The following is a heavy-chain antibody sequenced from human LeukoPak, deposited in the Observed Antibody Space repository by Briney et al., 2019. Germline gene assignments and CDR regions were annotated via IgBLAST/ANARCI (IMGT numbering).Heavy chain of an antibody. Sequence: SETLSLTCTVSGYSISSGHYWGWIRQPPGKGLEWIGSIYHSGSTYYNPSLKSRVTISVDTSKNQFSLKLSSVTAADTAVYYCARVWRYDSSGYYYGGVDYYFDYWGQGTLVTVSS. V-gene: IGHV4-38-2*02. D-gene: IGHD3-22*01. CDR2: IYHSGST. CDR3: ARVWRYDSSGYYYGGVDYYFDY. CDR1: GYSISSGHY. J-gene: IGHJ4*02.